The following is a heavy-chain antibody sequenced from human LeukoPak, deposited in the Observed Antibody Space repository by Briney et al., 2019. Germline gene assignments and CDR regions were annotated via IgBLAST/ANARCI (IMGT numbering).Heavy chain of an antibody. J-gene: IGHJ4*02. CDR1: GYTLTELS. D-gene: IGHD4-23*01. V-gene: IGHV1-24*01. CDR3: ATLPVQNYGGNSGTGDY. Sequence: ASVKVSCKVSGYTLTELSMHWVRQAPGKGLEWMGGFDPKDGETIYAQKFQGRVTMTEDTSTDTAYMELSSLRSEDTAVYYCATLPVQNYGGNSGTGDYWGQGTLVTVSS. CDR2: FDPKDGET.